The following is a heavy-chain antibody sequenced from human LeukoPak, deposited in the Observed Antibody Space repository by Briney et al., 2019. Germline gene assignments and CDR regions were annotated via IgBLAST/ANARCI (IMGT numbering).Heavy chain of an antibody. CDR3: ARGRRWLQSIDY. Sequence: SETLSLTCAVSGYSISSGYYWGWIRQPPGKGLEWIGSIYHSGSTYYNPSPKSRVTISVDTSKNQFSLKLSSVTAADTAVYYCARGRRWLQSIDYWGQGTLVTVSS. CDR2: IYHSGST. CDR1: GYSISSGYY. V-gene: IGHV4-38-2*01. D-gene: IGHD5-24*01. J-gene: IGHJ4*02.